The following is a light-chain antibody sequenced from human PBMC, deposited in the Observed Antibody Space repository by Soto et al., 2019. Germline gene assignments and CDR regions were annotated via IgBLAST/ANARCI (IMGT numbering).Light chain of an antibody. Sequence: IVLTQSPATLSASPGETATLSCRASQYVGTRLAWYQHKPGQAPRLLIYYTSNRATGIQARFSGSGSGTESTLTIRSLQPDDFATYYCKQYNAYSTCGQGTKVDIK. J-gene: IGKJ1*01. CDR3: KQYNAYST. V-gene: IGKV3-11*01. CDR2: YTS. CDR1: QYVGTR.